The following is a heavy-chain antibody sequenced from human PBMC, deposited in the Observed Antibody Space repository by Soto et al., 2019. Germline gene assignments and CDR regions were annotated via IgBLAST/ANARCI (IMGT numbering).Heavy chain of an antibody. V-gene: IGHV3-48*01. CDR1: GFTFSSYS. Sequence: PGGSLRLSCAASGFTFSSYSMNWVREAPGKGLEWVSYISSSSSTIYYADSVKGRFTISRDNAKNSLYLQMNSLRAEDTAVYYCARAPAGTSPFFDYWGQGALVTVSS. D-gene: IGHD6-13*01. J-gene: IGHJ4*02. CDR3: ARAPAGTSPFFDY. CDR2: ISSSSSTI.